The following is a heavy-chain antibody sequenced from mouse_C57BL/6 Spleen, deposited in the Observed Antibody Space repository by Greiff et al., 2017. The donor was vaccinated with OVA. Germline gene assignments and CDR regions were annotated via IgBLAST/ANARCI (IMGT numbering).Heavy chain of an antibody. CDR2: IYPGSGST. CDR3: ARVDYGSYYFDY. Sequence: QVQLQQPGAELVKPGASVKMSCKASGYTFTSYWLTWVKQRPGQGLEWIGDIYPGSGSTNYNEKFKSKATLTVDTSSSTAYMQLSSLTSEDSAVYYCARVDYGSYYFDYWGQGTTLTVSS. J-gene: IGHJ2*01. CDR1: GYTFTSYW. D-gene: IGHD1-1*01. V-gene: IGHV1-55*01.